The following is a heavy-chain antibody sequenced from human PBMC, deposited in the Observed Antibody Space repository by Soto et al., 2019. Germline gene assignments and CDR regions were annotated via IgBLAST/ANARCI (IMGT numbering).Heavy chain of an antibody. CDR1: GVTFNSYA. V-gene: IGHV3-23*01. CDR2: ISGSGGST. J-gene: IGHJ4*02. Sequence: GGSMRLCCAASGVTFNSYAMSWVRQAPGKGLEWVSAISGSGGSTYYADSVKGRFTISRDNSKNTLYLQMNSLRAEDTAVYYSAKRLVIFDYWGQGTLVTVSS. D-gene: IGHD3-9*01. CDR3: AKRLVIFDY.